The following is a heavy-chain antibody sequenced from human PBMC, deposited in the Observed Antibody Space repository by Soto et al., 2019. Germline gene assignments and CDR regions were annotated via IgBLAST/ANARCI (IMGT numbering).Heavy chain of an antibody. CDR2: IYYSGST. V-gene: IGHV4-59*01. CDR1: GGSFSGYY. CDR3: ARVLSTTHGYYYYGMDV. Sequence: PSETLSLTCAVYGGSFSGYYWSWIRQPPGKGLEWIGYIYYSGSTNYNPSLKSRVTISVDTSKNQFSLKLSSVTAADTAVYYCARVLSTTHGYYYYGMDVWGQGTTVTVSS. J-gene: IGHJ6*02. D-gene: IGHD1-1*01.